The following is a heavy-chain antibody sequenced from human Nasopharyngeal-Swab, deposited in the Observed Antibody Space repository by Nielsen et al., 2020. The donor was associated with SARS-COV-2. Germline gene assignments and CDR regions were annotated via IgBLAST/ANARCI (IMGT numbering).Heavy chain of an antibody. D-gene: IGHD1-26*01. CDR1: GFTFSSYG. V-gene: IGHV3-30*18. J-gene: IGHJ4*02. CDR3: AKSWSGSYYSYFDY. CDR2: ISYDGSNK. Sequence: GGSLRLSCAASGFTFSSYGMHWVRQAPGKGLAWVAVISYDGSNKYYADSVKGRFTISRDNSKNTLYLQMNSLRAEDTAVYYCAKSWSGSYYSYFDYWGQGTLVTVSS.